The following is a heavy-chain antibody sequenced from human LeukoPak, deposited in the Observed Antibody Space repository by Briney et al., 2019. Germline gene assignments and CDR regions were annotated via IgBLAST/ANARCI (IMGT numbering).Heavy chain of an antibody. J-gene: IGHJ5*02. CDR3: ARGVAAPGTGGLSWFDP. CDR1: GGSIGSYH. D-gene: IGHD6-13*01. Sequence: SETLSLTCTVSGGSIGSYHWSWIRQPPGKGLEWCGYLYSSGSTNYNPSLKSRVTISLGTSKNQFSLKLSFVTAADTAVYYCARGVAAPGTGGLSWFDPWGQGTLVTVSS. CDR2: LYSSGST. V-gene: IGHV4-59*01.